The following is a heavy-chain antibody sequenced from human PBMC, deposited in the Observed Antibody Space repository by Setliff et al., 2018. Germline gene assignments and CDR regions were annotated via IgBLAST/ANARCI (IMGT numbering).Heavy chain of an antibody. CDR2: ISGYNSNT. Sequence: ASVKVSCKASGFTFKTYSFSWIRQAPGQGLEWVGWISGYNSNTIYAQNFQGRVTMTTDASTNTAYMELSSLGSDDTAVYYCATFRGYTYGYDYWGQGTLVTVSS. CDR1: GFTFKTYS. V-gene: IGHV1-18*01. D-gene: IGHD5-18*01. J-gene: IGHJ4*02. CDR3: ATFRGYTYGYDY.